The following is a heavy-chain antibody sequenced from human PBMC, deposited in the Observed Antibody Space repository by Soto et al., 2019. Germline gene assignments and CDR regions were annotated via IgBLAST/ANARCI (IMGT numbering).Heavy chain of an antibody. CDR1: GYSFTSYW. CDR3: ARQLVVVITAGDAFDI. Sequence: PRASLKISCKASGYSFTSYWIGWVRQMPGKGLEWMGIIYPGDSDTRYSPSFQGQVTISADKSISTAYLQWSSLKASDTAMYYCARQLVVVITAGDAFDIWGQGTMVTVSS. D-gene: IGHD3-22*01. CDR2: IYPGDSDT. V-gene: IGHV5-51*01. J-gene: IGHJ3*02.